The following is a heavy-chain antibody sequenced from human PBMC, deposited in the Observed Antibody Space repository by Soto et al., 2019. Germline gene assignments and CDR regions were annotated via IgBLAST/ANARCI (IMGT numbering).Heavy chain of an antibody. Sequence: GGSLRLSCAASRFTFSSYAMSWVRQAPGKGLEWVSAVTATAESAYYTDSVRGRFIITRDNSDNMLYLQMSSLRVEDTAIYFCARGRYYDSPQDLWGRGTQVTAPQ. D-gene: IGHD3-10*01. J-gene: IGHJ5*02. V-gene: IGHV3-23*01. CDR2: VTATAESA. CDR3: ARGRYYDSPQDL. CDR1: RFTFSSYA.